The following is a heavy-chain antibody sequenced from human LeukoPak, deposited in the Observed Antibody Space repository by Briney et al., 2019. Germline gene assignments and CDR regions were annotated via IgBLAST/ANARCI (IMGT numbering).Heavy chain of an antibody. J-gene: IGHJ2*01. CDR2: INPNTGDT. CDR1: GFTFNAYY. V-gene: IGHV1-2*02. Sequence: ASVKVSCKASGFTFNAYYIHWVRQAPGQGLEWMGWINPNTGDTNFAQKFQGRVAMTRDTSLSTAYMDLSRLASDDTAVYYCARDWPGISLHFDLWGRGTLITVSS. D-gene: IGHD2-15*01. CDR3: ARDWPGISLHFDL.